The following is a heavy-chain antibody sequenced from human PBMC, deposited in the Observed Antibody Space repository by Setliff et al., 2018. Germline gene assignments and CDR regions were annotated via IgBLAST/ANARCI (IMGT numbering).Heavy chain of an antibody. J-gene: IGHJ4*02. CDR2: ISAYNGNT. CDR1: GYTFTNYG. CDR3: ARVYTLTIPPDY. D-gene: IGHD4-17*01. Sequence: GASVKVSCKASGYTFTNYGINWVRQAPGQGLEWLGWISAYNGNTHYTQKLQGRVSMTTDTSTSTAYMELRSLRSGDTAVYYCARVYTLTIPPDYWGQGTLVTVSS. V-gene: IGHV1-18*01.